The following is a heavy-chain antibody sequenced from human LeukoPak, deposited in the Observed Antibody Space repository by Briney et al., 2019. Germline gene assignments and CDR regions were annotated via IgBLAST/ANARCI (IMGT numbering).Heavy chain of an antibody. CDR3: ARGLAKNWFDP. Sequence: PSETLSLTCTVSGGSISIFYWSWIRQPAGKGLEWIGRVYTSGNTNYNPSLESRVTISVDTSKNQFSLKLSSVTAADTAVYYCARGLAKNWFDPWGQGTLVTVSS. CDR1: GGSISIFY. V-gene: IGHV4-4*07. J-gene: IGHJ5*02. D-gene: IGHD3-16*01. CDR2: VYTSGNT.